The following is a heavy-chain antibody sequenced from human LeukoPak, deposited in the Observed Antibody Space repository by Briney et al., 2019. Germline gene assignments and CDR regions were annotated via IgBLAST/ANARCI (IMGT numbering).Heavy chain of an antibody. CDR2: INHSGST. CDR1: GGSFRGYY. CDR3: ARGTFAGYSSGGWFDP. D-gene: IGHD6-19*01. J-gene: IGHJ5*02. V-gene: IGHV4-34*01. Sequence: SETLSLTCAVYGGSFRGYYWSWIRQPPGKGLEWIGEINHSGSTDYNPSLKSRVTISVDTSKNQISLKLSSVTAADTAVYYCARGTFAGYSSGGWFDPWGQGTLVTVSS.